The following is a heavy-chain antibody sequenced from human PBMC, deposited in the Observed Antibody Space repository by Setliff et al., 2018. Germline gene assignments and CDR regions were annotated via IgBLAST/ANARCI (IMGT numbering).Heavy chain of an antibody. CDR1: DGSFSGYY. D-gene: IGHD2-2*01. CDR2: IDHSGNT. J-gene: IGHJ5*02. V-gene: IGHV4-34*01. Sequence: PSDTLSLTCAVYDGSFSGYYWSWIRQPPGKGLEWIGEIDHSGNTNYNPSLKSRVTIFVDTSKNQFSLKLNSVTAADMAVYYCARGYCSSSGCFFAGWFDPWGQGTLVTVSS. CDR3: ARGYCSSSGCFFAGWFDP.